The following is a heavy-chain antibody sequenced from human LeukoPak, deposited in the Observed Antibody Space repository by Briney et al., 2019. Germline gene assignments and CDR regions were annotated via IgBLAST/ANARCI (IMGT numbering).Heavy chain of an antibody. CDR1: GYSFTTYW. CDR3: ARWALLGLVHAFDI. J-gene: IGHJ3*02. Sequence: GESLKISCKASGYSFTTYWIGWVRQLPGKGLEWMGTIYPGDADTRYSPSFQGQVTISADKSITTAYLQWSSLKASDTAMYYCARWALLGLVHAFDIWGQGTMVTVSS. D-gene: IGHD6-13*01. CDR2: IYPGDADT. V-gene: IGHV5-51*01.